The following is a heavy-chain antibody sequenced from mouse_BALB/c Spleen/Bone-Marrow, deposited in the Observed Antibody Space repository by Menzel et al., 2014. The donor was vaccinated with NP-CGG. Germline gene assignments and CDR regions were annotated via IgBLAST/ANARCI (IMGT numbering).Heavy chain of an antibody. D-gene: IGHD2-3*01. CDR1: GFDFSRYW. CDR2: INPDSSTI. J-gene: IGHJ3*01. CDR3: ARLGYYGGFAY. V-gene: IGHV4-1*02. Sequence: DVQLVESGGGLVQPGGSLKLSCAASGFDFSRYWMSWVRQAPGKGLEWIGEINPDSSTINYTPSLKDKFIISRDNAKNTLYLQKSKVRSEDTALYYCARLGYYGGFAYWGQGTRVTVSA.